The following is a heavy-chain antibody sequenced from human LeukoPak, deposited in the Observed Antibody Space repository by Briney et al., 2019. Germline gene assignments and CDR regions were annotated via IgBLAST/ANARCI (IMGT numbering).Heavy chain of an antibody. Sequence: AASVKVSCKTSGYTFTGYYMHWVRQAPGQGLEWMAWINPNTGGTNYAQKFQGRVTVTRDTSISTAYMELIRLRSDDTAVYYCAREGYYENSGWYPPFDYWGQGTLVTVSS. J-gene: IGHJ4*02. CDR2: INPNTGGT. CDR3: AREGYYENSGWYPPFDY. V-gene: IGHV1-2*02. D-gene: IGHD6-19*01. CDR1: GYTFTGYY.